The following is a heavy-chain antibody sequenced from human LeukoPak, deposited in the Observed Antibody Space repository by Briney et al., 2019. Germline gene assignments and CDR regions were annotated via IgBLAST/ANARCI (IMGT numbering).Heavy chain of an antibody. V-gene: IGHV1-18*01. CDR2: ISAYNGNT. CDR3: ARGESYDFWSGYHNWFDP. J-gene: IGHJ5*02. Sequence: ASVKVSCKASGYTFTSYGISWVRQAPGQGLEWMGWISAYNGNTNYAQKLQGRVTMTTDTSTSTAYMELRSLRSDDTAVYYCARGESYDFWSGYHNWFDPWGQGTLVTVSS. CDR1: GYTFTSYG. D-gene: IGHD3-3*01.